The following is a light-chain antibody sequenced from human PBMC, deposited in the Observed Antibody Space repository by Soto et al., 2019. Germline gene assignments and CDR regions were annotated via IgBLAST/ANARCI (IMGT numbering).Light chain of an antibody. J-gene: IGKJ2*01. CDR1: HSLMYSDGISY. CDR2: KAS. V-gene: IGKV2-30*01. CDR3: TQGTHWPPGT. Sequence: DVVMTQSPLSLPVTLGQPASISCRSSHSLMYSDGISYLSWFQQRPGQSPRRLIYKASNRDSWVPDRFSGRGAGTDFTLKISRVEADDVGVYYCTQGTHWPPGTLGQGTKREIK.